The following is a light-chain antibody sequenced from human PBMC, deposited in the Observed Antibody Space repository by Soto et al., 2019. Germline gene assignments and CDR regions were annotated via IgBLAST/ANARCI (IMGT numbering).Light chain of an antibody. Sequence: SVLTQPASVSGSPGQSITISCTGTSSDVGGYNYVSWYKQHPGKAPKLIIYEVTNRPSGVSSRFSGSKSGNTASLSISGLQAEDEADYYCCSYTTSTTSYVFGTGTKVTVL. CDR2: EVT. J-gene: IGLJ1*01. V-gene: IGLV2-14*01. CDR1: SSDVGGYNY. CDR3: CSYTTSTTSYV.